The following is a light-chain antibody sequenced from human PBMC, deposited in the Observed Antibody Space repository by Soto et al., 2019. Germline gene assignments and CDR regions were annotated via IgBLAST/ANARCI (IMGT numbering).Light chain of an antibody. CDR2: GAS. J-gene: IGKJ1*01. CDR1: QSVSSSY. Sequence: EIVLTQSPGTLSLSPGERATLSCRASQSVSSSYLAWYQQKPGQAPRHRIYGASSRATGIPDRFSGSGSGTDFTLTISRLEPEDFAVYYCQQYGSSPWTFGQGPKVEIK. CDR3: QQYGSSPWT. V-gene: IGKV3-20*01.